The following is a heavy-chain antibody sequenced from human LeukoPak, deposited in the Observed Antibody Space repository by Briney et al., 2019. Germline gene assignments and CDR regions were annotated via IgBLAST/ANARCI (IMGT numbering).Heavy chain of an antibody. CDR2: ISGSGGTT. Sequence: AGGSLRLSCAASGFTFSSFAMNWVRQAPGKGLEWVSTISGSGGTTYYTDSVKGRFTISRDNSKNTLFLQMNSLRAEDTAVYYCAKRIQLERPSTYYFYGMDVWGQGTTVTVSS. D-gene: IGHD1-1*01. CDR1: GFTFSSFA. V-gene: IGHV3-23*01. J-gene: IGHJ6*02. CDR3: AKRIQLERPSTYYFYGMDV.